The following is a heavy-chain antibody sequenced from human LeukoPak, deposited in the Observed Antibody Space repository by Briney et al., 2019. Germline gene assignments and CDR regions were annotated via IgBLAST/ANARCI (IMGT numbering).Heavy chain of an antibody. CDR1: GFTFSSYA. Sequence: ASGFTFSSYAMSWVRQAPGKGLEWVSGISGSDGSTYYADSVKGRFTISRDNSKNTLYLQMNSLRAEDMAVYYCAKDGGQGADYWGQGTLVSVSS. D-gene: IGHD3-16*01. V-gene: IGHV3-23*01. CDR2: ISGSDGST. J-gene: IGHJ4*02. CDR3: AKDGGQGADY.